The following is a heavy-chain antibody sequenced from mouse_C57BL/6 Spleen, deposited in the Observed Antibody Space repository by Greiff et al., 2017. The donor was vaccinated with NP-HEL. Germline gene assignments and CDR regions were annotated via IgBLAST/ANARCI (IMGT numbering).Heavy chain of an antibody. V-gene: IGHV1-50*01. CDR2: IDPSDSYT. Sequence: VQLHQPGAELVKPGASVKLSCKASGYTFTSYWMQWVKQRPGQGLEWIGEIDPSDSYTNYNQKFKGKATLTVDTSSSTAYMQLSSLTSEDSAVYYCARRVLYYFDYWGQGTTLTVSS. CDR1: GYTFTSYW. D-gene: IGHD2-10*02. CDR3: ARRVLYYFDY. J-gene: IGHJ2*01.